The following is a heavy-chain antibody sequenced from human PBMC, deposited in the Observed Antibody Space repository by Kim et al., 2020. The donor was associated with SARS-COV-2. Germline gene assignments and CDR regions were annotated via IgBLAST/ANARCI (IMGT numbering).Heavy chain of an antibody. Sequence: ASVKVSCKASGYTLTSYAMNWVRQAPGQGLEWMGWINTNTGNPTYAQGFTGRFVFSLDTSVSTAYLQISSLKAEDTAVYYCARGRAAAGTNWFDPWGQGTLVTVSS. CDR3: ARGRAAAGTNWFDP. J-gene: IGHJ5*02. V-gene: IGHV7-4-1*02. CDR1: GYTLTSYA. D-gene: IGHD6-13*01. CDR2: INTNTGNP.